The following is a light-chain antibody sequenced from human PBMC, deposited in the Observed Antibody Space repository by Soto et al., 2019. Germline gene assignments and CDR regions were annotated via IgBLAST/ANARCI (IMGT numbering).Light chain of an antibody. V-gene: IGKV3-20*01. CDR2: DAY. CDR3: QLYGNSPPMYT. J-gene: IGKJ2*01. Sequence: EVVLTQSPVTLSLSPGERATLSCRASQSFRGLLAWYQQKPGQAPRLLIYDAYNRATGIPDRFSGSGSGTDFSLSISRLEPEDFAVYYCQLYGNSPPMYTFGQGTKVEIK. CDR1: QSFRGL.